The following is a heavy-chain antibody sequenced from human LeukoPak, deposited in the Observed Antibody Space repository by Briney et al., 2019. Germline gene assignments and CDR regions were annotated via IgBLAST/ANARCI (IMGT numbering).Heavy chain of an antibody. CDR1: GGTFISYA. V-gene: IGHV1-69*13. D-gene: IGHD6-13*01. Sequence: SVKVSCKASGGTFISYAISWVRQAPGQGLEWMGGIISIFGTASYAQKFQGRVTITADESTSTAYMELSSLRSEDTAVYYCARVLDSSSWYIWFYWGQGTLVTVSS. J-gene: IGHJ4*02. CDR2: IISIFGTA. CDR3: ARVLDSSSWYIWFY.